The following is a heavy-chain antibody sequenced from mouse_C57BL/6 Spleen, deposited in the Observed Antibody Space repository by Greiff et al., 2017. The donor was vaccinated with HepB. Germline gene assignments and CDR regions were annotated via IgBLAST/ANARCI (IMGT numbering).Heavy chain of an antibody. CDR2: IDPSDSYT. D-gene: IGHD2-3*01. Sequence: QVQLQQPGAELVRPGTSVKLSCKASGYTFTSYWMHWVKQRPGQGLEWIGVIDPSDSYTNYNQKFKGKATLTVDTSSSTAYMQLSSLTSEDSAVYYCAIDDYLDYWGQGTTLTVSS. CDR3: AIDDYLDY. V-gene: IGHV1-59*01. J-gene: IGHJ2*01. CDR1: GYTFTSYW.